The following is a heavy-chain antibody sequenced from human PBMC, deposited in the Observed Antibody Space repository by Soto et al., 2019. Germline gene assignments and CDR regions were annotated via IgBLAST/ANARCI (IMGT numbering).Heavy chain of an antibody. V-gene: IGHV3-48*03. Sequence: LRLSCAASGFTFSSYEMNWVRQAPGKGLEWVSYISSSGSTIYYADSVKGRFTISRDNAKNSLYLQMNSLRAEDTAVYYCARATPYYYYGMDVWGQGTTVTVSS. J-gene: IGHJ6*02. CDR3: ARATPYYYYGMDV. CDR1: GFTFSSYE. CDR2: ISSSGSTI.